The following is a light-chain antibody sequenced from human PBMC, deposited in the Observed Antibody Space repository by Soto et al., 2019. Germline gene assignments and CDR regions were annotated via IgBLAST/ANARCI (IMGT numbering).Light chain of an antibody. V-gene: IGKV3-20*01. Sequence: EIVWTQSPGTLSVSPGERATLSCRASQSVGSNLAWYQQNPGQPPRLLIYGASSRATGIPDRFSASGSGTDFTLTISRLEPEDFAVYYCQQYGRSPWTFGQGTKVDIK. CDR3: QQYGRSPWT. CDR2: GAS. CDR1: QSVGSN. J-gene: IGKJ1*01.